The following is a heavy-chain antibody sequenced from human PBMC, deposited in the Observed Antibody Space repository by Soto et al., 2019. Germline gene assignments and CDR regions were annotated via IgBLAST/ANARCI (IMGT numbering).Heavy chain of an antibody. CDR3: ARHDYYDILTAYPLDP. CDR2: IDPGDSNT. CDR1: GYSFSNYW. V-gene: IGHV5-10-1*01. D-gene: IGHD3-9*01. Sequence: GESLKISCKGSGYSFSNYWITWARQMPGQGLEWMGRIDPGDSNTIYSPSFQGHVTLSVDRSISTAYLQWNSLKASDTAMYYCARHDYYDILTAYPLDPWGQGTLVTVSS. J-gene: IGHJ5*02.